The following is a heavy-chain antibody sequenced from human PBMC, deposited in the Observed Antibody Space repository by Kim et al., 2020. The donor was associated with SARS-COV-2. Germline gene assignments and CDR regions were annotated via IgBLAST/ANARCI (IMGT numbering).Heavy chain of an antibody. CDR2: INHSGST. V-gene: IGHV4-34*01. CDR1: GGSFSGYY. Sequence: SQTLSLTCAVYGGSFSGYYWSWIRQPPGKGLEWIGEINHSGSTNYNPSLKSRVTISVDTSKNQFSLKLSSVTAADTAVYYCARDGSGGDYATDYWGQGTLVTVSS. J-gene: IGHJ4*02. D-gene: IGHD4-17*01. CDR3: ARDGSGGDYATDY.